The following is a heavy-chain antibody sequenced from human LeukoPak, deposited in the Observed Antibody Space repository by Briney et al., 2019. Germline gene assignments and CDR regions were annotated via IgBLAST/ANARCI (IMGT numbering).Heavy chain of an antibody. D-gene: IGHD2-2*01. CDR3: ARDSVPAASVYYYYGMDV. CDR2: IYYSGST. CDR1: GGSISSYY. J-gene: IGHJ6*02. V-gene: IGHV4-59*01. Sequence: SETLSLTCTVSGGSISSYYWSWIRQPPGKGLEWTGYIYYSGSTNYNPSLKSRVTISVDTSKNQFSLKLSSVTAADTAVYYCARDSVPAASVYYYYGMDVWGQGTTVTVSS.